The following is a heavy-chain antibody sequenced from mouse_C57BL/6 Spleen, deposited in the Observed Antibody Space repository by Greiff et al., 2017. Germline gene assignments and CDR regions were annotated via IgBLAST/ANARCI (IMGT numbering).Heavy chain of an antibody. CDR3: TRDNDGYYYFDY. D-gene: IGHD2-3*01. CDR1: GFTFSSYA. V-gene: IGHV5-9-1*02. CDR2: ISSGGDYI. J-gene: IGHJ2*01. Sequence: EVQLVESGEGLVKPGGSLKLSCAASGFTFSSYAMSWVRQTPEKRLEWVAYISSGGDYIYYADTVKGRFTISRDNARNTLYLQMSSLKSEDTAMYYCTRDNDGYYYFDYWGQGTTLTVSS.